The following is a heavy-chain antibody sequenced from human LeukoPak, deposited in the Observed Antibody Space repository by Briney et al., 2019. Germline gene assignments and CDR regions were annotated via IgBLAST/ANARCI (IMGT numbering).Heavy chain of an antibody. CDR2: INPAGSET. CDR3: ERDVAGAGSY. Sequence: GGSLRLSCAASGFSFSAYWMTWVRQAPGTGLEWVANINPAGSETYYVDPVKGRFSISRDNAKNLVYLQMNSLRAEDTAVYYCERDVAGAGSYWGQGIMVTVSS. V-gene: IGHV3-7*01. CDR1: GFSFSAYW. D-gene: IGHD3-10*01. J-gene: IGHJ4*02.